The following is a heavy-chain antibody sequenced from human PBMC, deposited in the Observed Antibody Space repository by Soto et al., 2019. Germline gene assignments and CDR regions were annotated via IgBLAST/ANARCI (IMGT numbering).Heavy chain of an antibody. D-gene: IGHD3-10*02. Sequence: SETLSLTCTVSGGSISSYYWSWIRQPPGKGLEWIGYIYYSGSTNYNPSLKSRVTISVDTSKNQFSLKLSSVTAADTAVYYCARGVRGRSYYYDMDVWGQGTTVTVSS. CDR2: IYYSGST. J-gene: IGHJ6*02. CDR3: ARGVRGRSYYYDMDV. V-gene: IGHV4-59*01. CDR1: GGSISSYY.